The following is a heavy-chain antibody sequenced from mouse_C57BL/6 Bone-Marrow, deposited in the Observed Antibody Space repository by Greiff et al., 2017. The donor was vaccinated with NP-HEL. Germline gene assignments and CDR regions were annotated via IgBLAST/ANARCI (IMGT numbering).Heavy chain of an antibody. Sequence: VQLQQPGAELVKPGASVKLSCKASGYTFTSYWMHWVKQRPGRGLEWIGRIDPSDSDTNYNQKFKGKATLTVDKSSSTAYMQLSSLTSEDSAVYYCAIDYSFDYWGQGTTLTVSS. J-gene: IGHJ2*01. D-gene: IGHD1-1*01. V-gene: IGHV1-74*01. CDR1: GYTFTSYW. CDR3: AIDYSFDY. CDR2: IDPSDSDT.